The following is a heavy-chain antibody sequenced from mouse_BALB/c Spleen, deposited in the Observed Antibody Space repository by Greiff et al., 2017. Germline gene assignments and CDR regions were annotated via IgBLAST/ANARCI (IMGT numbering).Heavy chain of an antibody. D-gene: IGHD1-1*01. CDR2: ISYSGST. CDR3: ARLVLLRYYAMDY. Sequence: VQLQQSGPSLVKPSQTLSLTCSVTGDSITSGYWNWIRKFPGNKLEYMGYISYSGSTYYNPSLKSRISITRDTSKNQYYLQLNSVTTEDTATYYCARLVLLRYYAMDYWGQGTSVTVSS. J-gene: IGHJ4*01. V-gene: IGHV3-8*02. CDR1: GDSITSGY.